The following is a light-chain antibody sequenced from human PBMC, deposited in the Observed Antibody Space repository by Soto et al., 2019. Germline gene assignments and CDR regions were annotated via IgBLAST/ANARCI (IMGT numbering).Light chain of an antibody. Sequence: QSALTQPASVSGSPGQSITISCTGTSSDVGGYNYVSWYQQHPGKAPKLMIYEVSNRPSGVSNRFSGSKSGNTASLTISGLQPEDEADYYCLLYYGAAVVFGGGTKVTVL. J-gene: IGLJ2*01. CDR1: SSDVGGYNY. V-gene: IGLV2-14*01. CDR3: LLYYGAAVV. CDR2: EVS.